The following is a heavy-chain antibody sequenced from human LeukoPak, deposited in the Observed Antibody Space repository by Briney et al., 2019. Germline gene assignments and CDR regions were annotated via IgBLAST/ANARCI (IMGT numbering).Heavy chain of an antibody. CDR1: GGTFSSYA. D-gene: IGHD3-9*01. CDR2: IIPIFGTA. V-gene: IGHV1-69*06. J-gene: IGHJ5*02. Sequence: ASVTVSCKASGGTFSSYAISWVRQAPGQGLEWMGGIIPIFGTANYAQKFQGRVTITADKSTSTAYMELSSLRSEDTAVYYCASSNYDILTGYYSWFDPWGQGTLVTVSS. CDR3: ASSNYDILTGYYSWFDP.